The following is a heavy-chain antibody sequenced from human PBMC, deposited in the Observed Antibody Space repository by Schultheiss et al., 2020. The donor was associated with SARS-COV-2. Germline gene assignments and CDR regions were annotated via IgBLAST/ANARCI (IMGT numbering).Heavy chain of an antibody. CDR2: ISYDGSNK. CDR3: ARRYCSSTGCLFDS. J-gene: IGHJ4*02. CDR1: GFTFSSYA. V-gene: IGHV3-30-3*01. Sequence: GGSLRLSCAASGFTFSSYAMHWVRQAPGKGLEWVAVISYDGSNKYYADSVKGRFTISRDNSKNTLYLQMNSLRAEDTALYYCARRYCSSTGCLFDSWGQGTLVTVSS. D-gene: IGHD2-2*01.